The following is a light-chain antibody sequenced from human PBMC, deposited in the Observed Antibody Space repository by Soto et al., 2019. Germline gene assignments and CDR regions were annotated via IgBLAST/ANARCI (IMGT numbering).Light chain of an antibody. Sequence: IQMTQSPASLSASVGDRVTITCRASQSIGSDLNWYQQKPGKAPKLLIYAASSLHGGVPSRFSGSGSGTVFTLTVTGLQREDFATYHYQQTYSSPFTFGPGTKVDI. V-gene: IGKV1-39*01. CDR1: QSIGSD. J-gene: IGKJ3*01. CDR3: QQTYSSPFT. CDR2: AAS.